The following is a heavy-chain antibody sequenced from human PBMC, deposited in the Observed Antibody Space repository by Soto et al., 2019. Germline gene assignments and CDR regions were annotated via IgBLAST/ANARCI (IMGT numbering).Heavy chain of an antibody. V-gene: IGHV2-5*02. Sequence: QITLMESGPTLVTRTQTLTLTCTFSGFSLSTSGVGVGWIRHPPGKALALFALIYWDDDMRYSPTLKSTRTIATDAPKAQAVLTLAIMDPVDAATYYSAHRPDGTVLFDYWGQGTVVTVSS. J-gene: IGHJ4*02. CDR3: AHRPDGTVLFDY. D-gene: IGHD1-1*01. CDR2: IYWDDDM. CDR1: GFSLSTSGVG.